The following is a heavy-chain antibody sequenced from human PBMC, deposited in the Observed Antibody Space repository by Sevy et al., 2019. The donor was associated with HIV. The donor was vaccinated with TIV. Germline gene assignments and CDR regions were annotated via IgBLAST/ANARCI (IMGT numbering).Heavy chain of an antibody. Sequence: GGSLRLSCAASGFTFSSYDMHWVRHSTGKGLEWVSAIGTVGETRYAGSVRGRFTISRENTKKALYLQMKSLRGVDTAVYYCVRGGSDAFDIWGQGTMVTVSS. CDR1: GFTFSSYD. V-gene: IGHV3-13*04. CDR2: IGTVGET. CDR3: VRGGSDAFDI. J-gene: IGHJ3*02. D-gene: IGHD5-12*01.